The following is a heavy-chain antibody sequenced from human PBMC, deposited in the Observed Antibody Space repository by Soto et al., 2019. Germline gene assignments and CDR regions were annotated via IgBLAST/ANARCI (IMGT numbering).Heavy chain of an antibody. CDR1: GYNFISYW. D-gene: IGHD3-9*01. CDR3: ARGDYDILTGYYKNYYGMDV. V-gene: IGHV5-51*01. Sequence: PGEPLKVSCNGSGYNFISYWIGWVRQMPGKGLEWMGIIYPGDSDTRYSPSFQGQVTISADKSISTAYLQWSSLKASDTAMYYCARGDYDILTGYYKNYYGMDVWGQGTTVTVSS. J-gene: IGHJ6*02. CDR2: IYPGDSDT.